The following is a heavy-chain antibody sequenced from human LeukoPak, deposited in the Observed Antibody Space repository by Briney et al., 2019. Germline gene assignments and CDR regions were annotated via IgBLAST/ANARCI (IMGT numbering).Heavy chain of an antibody. V-gene: IGHV4-39*01. CDR2: IYYSGST. D-gene: IGHD3-22*01. CDR3: ASDYYYDSS. J-gene: IGHJ4*02. CDR1: GGSISSSSYY. Sequence: SETLSLTCTVSGGSISSSSYYWGWIRRPPGKGLEWIGSIYYSGSTYYNPSLKSRVTISVDTSKNQFSLKLSSVTAADTAVYYCASDYYYDSSWGQGTLVTVSS.